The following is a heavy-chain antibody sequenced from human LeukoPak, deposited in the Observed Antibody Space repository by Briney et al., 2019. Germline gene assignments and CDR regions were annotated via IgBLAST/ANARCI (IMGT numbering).Heavy chain of an antibody. D-gene: IGHD3-22*01. CDR2: ISGSGGST. Sequence: GGSLRLSCAVSGIILSNYGMSWVRQAPGKGLEWVAGISGSGGSTNYADSVKGRFTISRDSPKNTLYLQMNSLRAEDTAVYFCAKRGVVIRVILVGFHKEAYYFDSWGQGALVTVSS. V-gene: IGHV3-23*01. CDR1: GIILSNYG. CDR3: AKRGVVIRVILVGFHKEAYYFDS. J-gene: IGHJ4*02.